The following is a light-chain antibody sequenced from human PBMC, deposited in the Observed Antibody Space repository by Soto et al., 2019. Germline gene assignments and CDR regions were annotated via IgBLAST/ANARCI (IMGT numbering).Light chain of an antibody. CDR1: SSDVGGYNY. V-gene: IGLV2-14*01. J-gene: IGLJ2*01. CDR2: DVS. CDR3: SSSISRTVV. Sequence: QSALTQPASVSGSPGQSITISCTGTSSDVGGYNYVSWYQQHPGKAPKLMIYDVSNRPSGVSNRFSGSKSGNTASLTISGLHAEDEPDYYCSSSISRTVVFGGGSKVTVL.